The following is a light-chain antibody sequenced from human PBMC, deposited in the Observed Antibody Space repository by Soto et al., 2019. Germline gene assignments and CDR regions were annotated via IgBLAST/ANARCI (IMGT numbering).Light chain of an antibody. CDR2: AAS. CDR3: QQLNTYPVT. Sequence: IRLTQSPSSLSSSVGDSVTITCRASQGISRYLSWYQQKPGRAPKLLISAASTLQSGVPARFSGSGSGTDFTLSITSLQPEDFATYYCQQLNTYPVTFGGGTKVDI. CDR1: QGISRY. J-gene: IGKJ4*01. V-gene: IGKV1-9*01.